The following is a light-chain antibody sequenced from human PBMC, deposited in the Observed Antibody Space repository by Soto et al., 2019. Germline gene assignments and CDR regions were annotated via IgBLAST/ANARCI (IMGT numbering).Light chain of an antibody. CDR2: GAS. CDR3: QQHDSSPWM. Sequence: EIVLTQSPANLSVSPGERATLSCRASQSVSSYLAWYQHIPGQTPRLLIYGASNRATGIPDRVSGSGSGTDFTLTISRLEPEDFAVYYCQQHDSSPWMFGQGTKVDIK. CDR1: QSVSSY. V-gene: IGKV3-20*01. J-gene: IGKJ1*01.